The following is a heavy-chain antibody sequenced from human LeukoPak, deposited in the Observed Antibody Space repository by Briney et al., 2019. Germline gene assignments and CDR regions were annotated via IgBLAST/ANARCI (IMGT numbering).Heavy chain of an antibody. Sequence: PGGSLRLSCAASGFSFSSYGMSWVRQAPGKGLELVSTITNRGGSTYDADSVKGRFTISRDNSKNTLYLQMNSLRAEDTAVYYCAKARGAALGTWCFDYWGQGAPVTVSS. CDR2: ITNRGGST. J-gene: IGHJ4*02. V-gene: IGHV3-23*01. CDR3: AKARGAALGTWCFDY. D-gene: IGHD6-13*01. CDR1: GFSFSSYG.